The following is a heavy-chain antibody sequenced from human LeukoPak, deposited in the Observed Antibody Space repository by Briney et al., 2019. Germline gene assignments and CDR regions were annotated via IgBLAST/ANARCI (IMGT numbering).Heavy chain of an antibody. Sequence: PGGSLRLSCAASGFTFSNNWMSWVRQAPGKGLECVANIKKDGSEKYYINSVRGRFTISRDNAKNSLYLQMNSLRAEDTAVYYCAREGRKYSGYAYYYGTDVWGQGTTVTVSS. J-gene: IGHJ6*02. CDR2: IKKDGSEK. V-gene: IGHV3-7*01. D-gene: IGHD5-12*01. CDR3: AREGRKYSGYAYYYGTDV. CDR1: GFTFSNNW.